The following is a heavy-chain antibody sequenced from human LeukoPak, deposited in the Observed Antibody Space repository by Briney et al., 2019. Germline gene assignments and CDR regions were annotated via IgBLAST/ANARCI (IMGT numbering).Heavy chain of an antibody. J-gene: IGHJ4*02. V-gene: IGHV3-48*03. CDR3: ARDLRYYDSSGSESGY. CDR1: GFTFSSYE. D-gene: IGHD3-22*01. CDR2: ISSSGSTI. Sequence: GGSLRLSCAASGFTFSSYEMNWVRQAPGKGLEWVSYISSSGSTIYYADSVKGRFTISRDNAKNSLYLQMNSLRAEDTAVYYCARDLRYYDSSGSESGYWGQGTLVTVSS.